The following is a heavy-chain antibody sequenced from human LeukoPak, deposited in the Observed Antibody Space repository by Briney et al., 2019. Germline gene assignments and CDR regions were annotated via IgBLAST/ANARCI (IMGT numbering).Heavy chain of an antibody. CDR1: GGSISSYY. CDR3: ARDHRDYYGSGSYNWFDP. D-gene: IGHD3-10*01. V-gene: IGHV4-59*01. J-gene: IGHJ5*02. CDR2: IYYSGST. Sequence: PSETVSLTCTVCGGSISSYYWSWIRQPPGKGLEWIGYIYYSGSTNYNPSLKSRVTISVDTSKNQFSLKLRSVTAADTAVYYCARDHRDYYGSGSYNWFDPWGQGTLVTVSS.